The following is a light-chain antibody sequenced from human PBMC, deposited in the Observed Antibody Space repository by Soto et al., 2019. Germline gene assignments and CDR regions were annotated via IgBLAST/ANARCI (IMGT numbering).Light chain of an antibody. V-gene: IGKV3-20*01. Sequence: EIVLTQSPATLSLSPGERATLSSRASQSVSNNYLAWYQQKPGQAPRLLIYGASNRATGIPDRFSGSGSGTDFTLTISRLEPEDFAVYYCQQYGSSGTFGQGTRWIS. CDR1: QSVSNNY. J-gene: IGKJ1*01. CDR3: QQYGSSGT. CDR2: GAS.